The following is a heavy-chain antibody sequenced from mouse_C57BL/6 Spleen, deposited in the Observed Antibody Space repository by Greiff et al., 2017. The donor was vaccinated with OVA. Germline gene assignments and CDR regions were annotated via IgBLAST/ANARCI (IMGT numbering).Heavy chain of an antibody. CDR1: GYTFTSYW. CDR3: AREDYYGSSYEWYFDV. V-gene: IGHV1-64*01. Sequence: QVQLQQPGAELVKPGASVKLSCKASGYTFTSYWMHWVKQRPGQGLEWIGMIHPNSGSTNYNEKFKSKATLTVDKSSSTAYMQLSSPTSEDSAVYYCAREDYYGSSYEWYFDVWGTGTTVTVSS. CDR2: IHPNSGST. J-gene: IGHJ1*03. D-gene: IGHD1-1*01.